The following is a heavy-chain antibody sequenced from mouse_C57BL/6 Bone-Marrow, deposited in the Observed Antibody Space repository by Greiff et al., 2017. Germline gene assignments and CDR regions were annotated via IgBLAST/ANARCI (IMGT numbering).Heavy chain of an antibody. Sequence: VQGVESGAELARPGASVKLSCKASGYTFTSYGISWVKQRTGQGLEWIGEIYPRSGNTYYNEKFKGKATLTADKSSSTAYMELRSLTSEDSAVXFCARGGQAWFAYWGQGTLVTVSA. CDR1: GYTFTSYG. J-gene: IGHJ3*01. CDR2: IYPRSGNT. CDR3: ARGGQAWFAY. V-gene: IGHV1-81*01.